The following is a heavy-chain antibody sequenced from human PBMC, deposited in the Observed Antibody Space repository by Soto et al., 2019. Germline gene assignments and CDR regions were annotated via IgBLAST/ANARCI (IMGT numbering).Heavy chain of an antibody. CDR3: ARDSLALLWFGELYPYGMDV. D-gene: IGHD3-10*01. CDR1: GYTFTSYY. V-gene: IGHV1-46*01. CDR2: INPSGGST. Sequence: GASVKVSCKASGYTFTSYYMHWVRQAPGQGLEWMGIINPSGGSTTYAQKFQGRVTMTRDTSTSTVYMELSSLRSEDTAVYYWARDSLALLWFGELYPYGMDVWGQGTTVTVS. J-gene: IGHJ6*02.